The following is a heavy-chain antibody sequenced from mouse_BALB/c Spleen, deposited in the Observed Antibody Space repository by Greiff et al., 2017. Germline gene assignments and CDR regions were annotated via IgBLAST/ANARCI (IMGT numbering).Heavy chain of an antibody. CDR2: ISSGSSTI. V-gene: IGHV5-17*02. CDR1: GFTFSSFG. Sequence: VQLVESGGGLVQPGGSRKLSCAASGFTFSSFGMHWVRQAPEKGLEWVAYISSGSSTIYYADTVKGRFTISRDNPKNTLFLQMTSLRSEDTAMYYCARFRGGSSEFAYWGQGTLVTVSA. D-gene: IGHD1-1*01. J-gene: IGHJ3*01. CDR3: ARFRGGSSEFAY.